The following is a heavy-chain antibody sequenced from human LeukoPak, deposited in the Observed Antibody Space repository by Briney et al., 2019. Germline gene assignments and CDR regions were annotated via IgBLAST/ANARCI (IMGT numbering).Heavy chain of an antibody. Sequence: PGGSLRLSCAASGFTFSSYSIHWVRQAPGKGLEWVALISYDGSNKYYADSVKGRFSISRDNSKNTLYLQMNSLRAEDTAVYYCARDGYSSTWYGVAAFDICGQGTMVTVSS. CDR2: ISYDGSNK. V-gene: IGHV3-30-3*01. CDR3: ARDGYSSTWYGVAAFDI. CDR1: GFTFSSYS. D-gene: IGHD6-13*01. J-gene: IGHJ3*02.